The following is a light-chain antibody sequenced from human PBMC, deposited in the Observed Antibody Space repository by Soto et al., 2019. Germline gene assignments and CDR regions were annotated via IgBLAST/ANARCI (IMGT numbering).Light chain of an antibody. CDR2: GAS. CDR1: QSVSNN. V-gene: IGKV3-15*01. J-gene: IGKJ1*01. CDR3: QQYGSSPRT. Sequence: DIVMTQSPATLSVSPGERATLSCRASQSVSNNLAWYQQKRGQAPSLLISGASTRATGIPARFSGSGSGTEFTLTISRLEPEDFAVYYCQQYGSSPRTFGQGTKVDIK.